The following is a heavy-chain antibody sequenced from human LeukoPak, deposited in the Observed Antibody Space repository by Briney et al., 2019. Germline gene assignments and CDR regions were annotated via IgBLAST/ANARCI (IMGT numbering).Heavy chain of an antibody. V-gene: IGHV4-38-2*01. CDR1: GYSISSGYY. J-gene: IGHJ6*04. CDR3: ARHGDYYYYGMDV. D-gene: IGHD4-17*01. Sequence: SETLSLTCVVSGYSISSGYYWGWIRQPPGKGLEWIGSIYHGGNTYYNPSLKSRVTISVDTSKNQSSLKLSFMTAADPAVYYCARHGDYYYYGMDVWGKGTTVTVSS. CDR2: IYHGGNT.